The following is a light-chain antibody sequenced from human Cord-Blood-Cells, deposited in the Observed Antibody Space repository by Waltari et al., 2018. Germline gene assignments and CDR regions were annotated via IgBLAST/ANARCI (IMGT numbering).Light chain of an antibody. CDR1: QSGLYSSNNKNY. J-gene: IGKJ2*01. CDR3: QQYYSTPYT. Sequence: DIVMTQSSDSLAVSLGERATINCKSSQSGLYSSNNKNYLAWYQQKPGQPPKLLIYWASTRESGVPDRFSGSGSGTDFTLTISSLQAEDVAVYYCQQYYSTPYTFGQGTKLEIK. CDR2: WAS. V-gene: IGKV4-1*01.